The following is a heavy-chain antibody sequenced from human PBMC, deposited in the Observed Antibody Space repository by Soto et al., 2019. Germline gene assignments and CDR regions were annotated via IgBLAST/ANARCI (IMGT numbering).Heavy chain of an antibody. Sequence: GSLRLSCTASGFTFGDYAMSWFRQAPGKGLEWVGFIRSKAYGGTTEYAASVKGRFTISRDDSKSIAYLQMNSLKTEDTAVYYCTRIVRDSLYYYDSSGYTDYWGQGTLVTVSS. CDR2: IRSKAYGGTT. CDR3: TRIVRDSLYYYDSSGYTDY. CDR1: GFTFGDYA. D-gene: IGHD3-22*01. J-gene: IGHJ4*02. V-gene: IGHV3-49*03.